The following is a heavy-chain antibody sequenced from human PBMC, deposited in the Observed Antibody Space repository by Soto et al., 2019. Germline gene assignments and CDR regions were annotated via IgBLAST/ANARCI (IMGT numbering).Heavy chain of an antibody. Sequence: GGSLRLSCAASGFTFSSYAMSWVRQAPGKGLEWVSAISGSGGSTYYADSVKGRFTISRDNSKNTLYLQRNSLRAEDTAVYYCAKGYYYDSSGYYYENYFDYWGQGTLVTVSS. CDR3: AKGYYYDSSGYYYENYFDY. J-gene: IGHJ4*02. D-gene: IGHD3-22*01. V-gene: IGHV3-23*01. CDR1: GFTFSSYA. CDR2: ISGSGGST.